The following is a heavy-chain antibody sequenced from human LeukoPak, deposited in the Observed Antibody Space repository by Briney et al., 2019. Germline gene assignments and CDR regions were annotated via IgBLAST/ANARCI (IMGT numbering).Heavy chain of an antibody. CDR1: GGSISNYY. V-gene: IGHV4-59*08. CDR3: ARHPTTVTTSGNWFDP. D-gene: IGHD4-17*01. J-gene: IGHJ5*02. CDR2: IYYSGST. Sequence: SETLSLTCTVSGGSISNYYWSWIRQPPGKRLEWIGYIYYSGSTNYNPSLKGRVTISLDTSKNQFSLKLSSVTAADTAVYYCARHPTTVTTSGNWFDPWGQGTLVTVSS.